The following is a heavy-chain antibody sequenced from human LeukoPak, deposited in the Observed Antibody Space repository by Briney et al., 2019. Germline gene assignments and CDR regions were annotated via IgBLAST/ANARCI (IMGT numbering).Heavy chain of an antibody. CDR3: ARRSSGMAATDKIDY. Sequence: GGSLRLSCAASGFTFSSYSMNWVRQAPGKGLEWVSYISSSSSTIYYADSVKGRFTISRDDAKESLYLQMNSLRAEDTAIYYCARRSSGMAATDKIDYWGQGVLVTVSS. V-gene: IGHV3-48*04. J-gene: IGHJ4*02. CDR1: GFTFSSYS. CDR2: ISSSSSTI. D-gene: IGHD6-13*01.